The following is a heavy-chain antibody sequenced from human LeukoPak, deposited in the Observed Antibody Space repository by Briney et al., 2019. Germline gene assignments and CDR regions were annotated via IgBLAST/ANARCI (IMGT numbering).Heavy chain of an antibody. D-gene: IGHD4-11*01. CDR2: IYHSGST. CDR1: GGSISSSNW. Sequence: SGTLSLTCAVSGGSISSSNWWSWVRQPPGKGLEWIGEIYHSGSTNYNPSLKSRVTISVDKSKNQFSLKLSSVTAADTAVYYCARDKRYSNYDNYYYMDVWGKGTTVTVSS. V-gene: IGHV4-4*02. CDR3: ARDKRYSNYDNYYYMDV. J-gene: IGHJ6*03.